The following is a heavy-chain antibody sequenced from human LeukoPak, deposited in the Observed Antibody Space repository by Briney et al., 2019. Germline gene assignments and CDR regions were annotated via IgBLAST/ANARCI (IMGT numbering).Heavy chain of an antibody. J-gene: IGHJ4*02. CDR2: INHSGST. D-gene: IGHD3-3*01. Sequence: SETLSLTCAVYGGSFSGYYWSWIRQPPGKGLEWIGEINHSGSTNYNPSLKSRVTISVDTSKNQYSLKLSSVTAADTAVYYCRYYDFWSGYYVDDYWGQGTLVTVSS. CDR1: GGSFSGYY. V-gene: IGHV4-34*01. CDR3: RYYDFWSGYYVDDY.